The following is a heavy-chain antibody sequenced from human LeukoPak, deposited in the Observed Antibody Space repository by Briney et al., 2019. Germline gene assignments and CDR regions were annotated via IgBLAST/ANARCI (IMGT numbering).Heavy chain of an antibody. CDR2: IKQDGSEK. CDR3: AGGRQLGY. D-gene: IGHD6-13*01. J-gene: IGHJ4*02. Sequence: PGGSLRLSCAASGFTVSNYWMSWVHQAPGKGLEWVANIKQDGSEKYYVDSVKGRFTISRDNDKNSLYLQMSSLRAEDAAVYYCAGGRQLGYWGQGTLVTVSS. V-gene: IGHV3-7*01. CDR1: GFTVSNYW.